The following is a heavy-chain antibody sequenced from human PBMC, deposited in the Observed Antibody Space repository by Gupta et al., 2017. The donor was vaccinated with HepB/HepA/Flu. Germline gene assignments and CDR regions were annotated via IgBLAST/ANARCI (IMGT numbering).Heavy chain of an antibody. V-gene: IGHV3-23*01. CDR3: VNDPNWEWGA. CDR2: ISGNSDTT. J-gene: IGHJ5*02. D-gene: IGHD7-27*01. CDR1: GFLFSKDA. Sequence: EVQLLESGGGLVQSGGSLRLSCVASGFLFSKDAMTWVRQAPGKGLEWVSIISGNSDTTHYADAVKGRFTIARDNSKNTVYLQMDSLRAEDTAVYYCVNDPNWEWGAWGQGTLVTVSS.